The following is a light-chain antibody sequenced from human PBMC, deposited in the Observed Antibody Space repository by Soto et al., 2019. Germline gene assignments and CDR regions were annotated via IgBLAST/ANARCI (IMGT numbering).Light chain of an antibody. Sequence: AIQMTQSPTSLSASVGDRVIITCRASQDISKDLGWYQQKPGKAPKFLIYSATSTQSGVPSTFSGSGFGTDFTLTISSLQSEEFATCYCLQDHDYPRTFGQGTKVEF. V-gene: IGKV1-6*01. CDR1: QDISKD. CDR3: LQDHDYPRT. J-gene: IGKJ1*01. CDR2: SAT.